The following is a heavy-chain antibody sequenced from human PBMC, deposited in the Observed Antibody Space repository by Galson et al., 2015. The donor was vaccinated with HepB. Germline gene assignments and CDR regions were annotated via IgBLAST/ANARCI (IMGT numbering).Heavy chain of an antibody. D-gene: IGHD1-20*01. CDR1: GFTFSSYS. V-gene: IGHV3-21*01. Sequence: SLRLSCAASGFTFSSYSMNWVRQAPGKGLEWVSYISSSSSYIYYADSVKGRFTISRDNAKNSLYLQMNSLRAEDTAVYYCASALTGTTCWFDPWGQGTLVTVSS. J-gene: IGHJ5*02. CDR2: ISSSSSYI. CDR3: ASALTGTTCWFDP.